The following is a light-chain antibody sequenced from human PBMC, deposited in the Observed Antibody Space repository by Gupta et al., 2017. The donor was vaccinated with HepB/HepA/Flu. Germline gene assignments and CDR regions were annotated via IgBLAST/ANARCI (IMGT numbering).Light chain of an antibody. CDR1: QSISSY. CDR2: AAS. V-gene: IGKV1-39*01. Sequence: DIQMTQSPSSLSASVGDRVTITCRASQSISSYLNWYQQKPGKAPKLLIYAASSLQSGVPSRFSGSGSGTDFTLTISRLQPEDFATYYCQQSDSTPCTFGQGPQLEIK. CDR3: QQSDSTPCT. J-gene: IGKJ2*02.